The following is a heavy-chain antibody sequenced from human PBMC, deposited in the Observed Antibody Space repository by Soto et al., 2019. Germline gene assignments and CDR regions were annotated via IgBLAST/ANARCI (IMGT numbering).Heavy chain of an antibody. V-gene: IGHV3-49*03. J-gene: IGHJ3*02. CDR2: IRIKPYDGTT. Sequence: GGSLRLSCTASGFTFGDYGVSWFRQAPGKGLEWVGFIRIKPYDGTTDYAAPVKGRFTISRDDLKNTLYMQMNSLKTEDTAVYYCTTSRYYYDTTGYSLEGAFDIWGQGTMVTVSS. D-gene: IGHD3-22*01. CDR3: TTSRYYYDTTGYSLEGAFDI. CDR1: GFTFGDYG.